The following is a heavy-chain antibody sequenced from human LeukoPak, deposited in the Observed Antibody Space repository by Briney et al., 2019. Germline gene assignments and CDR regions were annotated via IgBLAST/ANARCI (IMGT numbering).Heavy chain of an antibody. D-gene: IGHD6-13*01. Sequence: GGSLRLSCAACGFTFSSYAMHWVRQAPGKGLEWVAVISYDGTNKNYADSVKGQFTISRDNFKNTLYLQMNSLRAEDTAVYYCAKDSSSRGPLDYWGQGTLVTVSS. CDR3: AKDSSSRGPLDY. J-gene: IGHJ4*02. CDR2: ISYDGTNK. V-gene: IGHV3-30-3*01. CDR1: GFTFSSYA.